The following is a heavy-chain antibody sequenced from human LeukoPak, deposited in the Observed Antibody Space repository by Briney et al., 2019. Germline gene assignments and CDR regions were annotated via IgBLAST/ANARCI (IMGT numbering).Heavy chain of an antibody. V-gene: IGHV3-23*01. D-gene: IGHD6-13*01. CDR2: VGVISNT. Sequence: GGALRLSCVASGFTFSSSAMTWVRQAPGKGLEWVSSVGVISNTYYADSVKGRSTISRDNSKNTLYLQMNSLRAEDTAIYYCARIIVSGGTDKWGQGTLVTVSS. J-gene: IGHJ4*02. CDR3: ARIIVSGGTDK. CDR1: GFTFSSSA.